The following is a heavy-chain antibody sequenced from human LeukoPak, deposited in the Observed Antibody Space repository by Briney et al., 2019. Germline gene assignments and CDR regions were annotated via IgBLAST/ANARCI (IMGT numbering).Heavy chain of an antibody. D-gene: IGHD3-10*01. V-gene: IGHV1-24*01. CDR2: FDPEDGET. CDR1: GYTLTELS. J-gene: IGHJ6*02. Sequence: ASVKVSCKVSGYTLTELSMHWVRQAPGKGLEWMAGFDPEDGETIYAQKFQGRVTMTEDTSTDTAYMELSSLRSEDTAVYYCATGVYYGSGSYLIDYYYGMDVWGQETTVTVSS. CDR3: ATGVYYGSGSYLIDYYYGMDV.